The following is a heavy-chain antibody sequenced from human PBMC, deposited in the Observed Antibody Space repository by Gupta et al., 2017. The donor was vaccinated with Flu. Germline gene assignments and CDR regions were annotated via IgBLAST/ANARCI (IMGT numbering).Heavy chain of an antibody. J-gene: IGHJ6*04. D-gene: IGHD3-3*01. CDR3: ARDRAGTIFGVVGPAATDRHL. Sequence: RQAPGKGLEWVAYISSIGSTIHYGDSVKGRFTISRDNAKNSLYLQMNSLRAEDTAVYHCARDRAGTIFGVVGPAATDRHLWGNGTTVTVST. CDR2: ISSIGSTI. V-gene: IGHV3-48*03.